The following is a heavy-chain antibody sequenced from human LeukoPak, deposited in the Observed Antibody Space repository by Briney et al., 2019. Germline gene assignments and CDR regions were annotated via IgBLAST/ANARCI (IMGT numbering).Heavy chain of an antibody. Sequence: SETLSLTCAVYGGSFSGYYWSWIRQPPGKGLEWIGEINHSGSTNYNPSLKSRVTISVDTSKNQFSLKLSSVTAADTAVYYCARGPRNSVPRWFDPWGQGTLVTVSS. D-gene: IGHD4-17*01. CDR2: INHSGST. CDR1: GGSFSGYY. J-gene: IGHJ5*02. CDR3: ARGPRNSVPRWFDP. V-gene: IGHV4-34*01.